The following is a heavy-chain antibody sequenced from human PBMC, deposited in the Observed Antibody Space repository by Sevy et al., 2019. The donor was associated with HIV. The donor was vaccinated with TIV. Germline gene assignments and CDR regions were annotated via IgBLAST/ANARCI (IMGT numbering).Heavy chain of an antibody. J-gene: IGHJ6*03. CDR2: IYYSGST. CDR3: ARGHYGSGSYYMDV. CDR1: GGSISSYY. V-gene: IGHV4-59*01. D-gene: IGHD3-10*01. Sequence: SETLSLTCTVSGGSISSYYWSWIRQPPGKGLEWIGYIYYSGSTNYSPSLKSRVTISVDTSKNQFSLKLSSVTAADTAVYYCARGHYGSGSYYMDVWGKGTTVTVSS.